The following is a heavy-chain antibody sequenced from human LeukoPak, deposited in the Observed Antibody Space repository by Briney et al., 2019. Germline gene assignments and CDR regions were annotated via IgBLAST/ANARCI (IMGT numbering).Heavy chain of an antibody. CDR3: ARTEIAVAGTGGDYYYYYGMDV. J-gene: IGHJ6*02. CDR2: ISADNGDT. CDR1: GYTFTSYG. D-gene: IGHD6-13*01. V-gene: IGHV1-18*01. Sequence: GASVKVSCKASGYTFTSYGISWVRQSPGQRLEWMGCISADNGDTNYAQNLQGRVTMTTDTSTSTAYMELRSLRSDDSAVYYCARTEIAVAGTGGDYYYYYGMDVWGQGTTVTVSS.